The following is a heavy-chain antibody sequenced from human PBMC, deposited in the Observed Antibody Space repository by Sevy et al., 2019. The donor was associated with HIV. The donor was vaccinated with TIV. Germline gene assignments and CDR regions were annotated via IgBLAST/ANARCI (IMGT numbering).Heavy chain of an antibody. CDR2: IKSKTDGGTT. V-gene: IGHV3-15*01. D-gene: IGHD3-10*01. CDR1: GFTFSNAW. CDR3: TTDLIWFGELYPSGTFDY. J-gene: IGHJ4*02. Sequence: GGSLRLSCAASGFTFSNAWMSWVRQAPGKGLEWVGRIKSKTDGGTTDYAAPVKGRFTISRDDSKNTLYLQMNSLKTEDTAVYYCTTDLIWFGELYPSGTFDYWGQGTLVTVSS.